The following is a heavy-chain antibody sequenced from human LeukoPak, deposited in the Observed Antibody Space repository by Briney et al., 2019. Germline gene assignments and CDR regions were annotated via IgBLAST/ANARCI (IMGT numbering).Heavy chain of an antibody. J-gene: IGHJ3*02. CDR2: IFYSGST. Sequence: PSETLSLTCTVSGGSISTSNYYWGWIRQPPGKGLEWIGNIFYSGSTYYSPSLKSRVTISVETSKNQFSLKLSSVTAADTAVYYCARRLYYDSSGYYLHKTIYNYPLGAFDIWGQGTMVTVSS. CDR1: GGSISTSNYY. V-gene: IGHV4-39*07. CDR3: ARRLYYDSSGYYLHKTIYNYPLGAFDI. D-gene: IGHD3-22*01.